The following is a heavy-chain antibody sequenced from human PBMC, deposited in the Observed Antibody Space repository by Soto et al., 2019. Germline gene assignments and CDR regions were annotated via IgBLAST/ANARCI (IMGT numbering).Heavy chain of an antibody. CDR1: GGSISSGDYY. D-gene: IGHD3-22*01. CDR3: ARSRFDSGGHNWFEP. V-gene: IGHV4-30-4*01. CDR2: IYNSGST. Sequence: SETLSLTCTVSGGSISSGDYYWSWIRQPPGKGLEWIGYIYNSGSTDYNPSLKSRVTISVDTSKNQFSLKLSSVTAADTAVYYCARSRFDSGGHNWFEPWGQGTLVTV. J-gene: IGHJ5*02.